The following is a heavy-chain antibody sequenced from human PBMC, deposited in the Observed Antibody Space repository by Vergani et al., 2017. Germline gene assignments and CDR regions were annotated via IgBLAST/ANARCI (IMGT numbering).Heavy chain of an antibody. D-gene: IGHD3-3*01. J-gene: IGHJ3*02. CDR2: IIPVFGTA. CDR3: ARDPESITTFGEDEAFDI. CDR1: GGTFSSYA. Sequence: QVQLVQSGAEVKKPGSSVKVSCKASGGTFSSYAISWVRQAPGQGLEWMGRIIPVFGTANYAQKFQGRVTITADESTSTAYMELSSLRSEDTAVYYCARDPESITTFGEDEAFDIGGQGTMVTVSS. V-gene: IGHV1-69*18.